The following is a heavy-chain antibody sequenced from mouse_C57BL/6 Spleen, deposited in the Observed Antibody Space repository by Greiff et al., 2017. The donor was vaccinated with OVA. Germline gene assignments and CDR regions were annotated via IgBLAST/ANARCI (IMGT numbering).Heavy chain of an antibody. CDR1: GYSITSGYY. V-gene: IGHV3-6*01. CDR3: ARVDNYYFDY. CDR2: ISYDGSN. Sequence: EVKLQESGPGLVKPSQSLSLTCSVTGYSITSGYYWNWIRQFPGNKLEWMGYISYDGSNNYNPSLKNRISITRDTSKNQFFLKLNSVTTEDTATYYCARVDNYYFDYWGQGTTLTVSS. J-gene: IGHJ2*01. D-gene: IGHD1-3*01.